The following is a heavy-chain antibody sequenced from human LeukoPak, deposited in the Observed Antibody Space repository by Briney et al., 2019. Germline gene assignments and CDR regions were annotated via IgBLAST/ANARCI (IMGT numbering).Heavy chain of an antibody. CDR2: IIPIFGTA. Sequence: SVKVSCKASGGTFISYAISWVRQAPGQGLEWMGGIIPIFGTANYAQKFQGRVTITADESTSTAYMELSSLRSEDTAVYYCARDGKESDYFDYWGQGTLVTVSS. CDR3: ARDGKESDYFDY. V-gene: IGHV1-69*13. J-gene: IGHJ4*02. D-gene: IGHD4-23*01. CDR1: GGTFISYA.